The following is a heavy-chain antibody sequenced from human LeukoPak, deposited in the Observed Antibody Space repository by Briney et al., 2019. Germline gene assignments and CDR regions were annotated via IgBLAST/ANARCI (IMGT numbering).Heavy chain of an antibody. J-gene: IGHJ4*02. Sequence: GRSLRLSCAASGFTFSSFVMHWVRQAPGKGLEWVAVISYDGSNKYYADSVKGRFTISRDNSKNTLYLQMNSLRAEDTAVYYCARVPYGSSGTTQPAAYWGQGTLVTVSS. V-gene: IGHV3-30*04. D-gene: IGHD3-22*01. CDR3: ARVPYGSSGTTQPAAY. CDR1: GFTFSSFV. CDR2: ISYDGSNK.